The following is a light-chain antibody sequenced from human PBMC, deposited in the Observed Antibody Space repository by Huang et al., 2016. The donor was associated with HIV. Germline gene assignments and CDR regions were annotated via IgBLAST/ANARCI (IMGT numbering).Light chain of an antibody. V-gene: IGKV3-15*01. CDR3: QQYNNWPPT. Sequence: EIVMTQSPATLSVSPGERATLSCRASQSVSSDLAWYQQKPGQPPRRLIFGASTRATGVPARFSGSGSGTEFTLTISSLQSEGFAVYYCQQYNNWPPTFGQGTKVEIK. CDR2: GAS. CDR1: QSVSSD. J-gene: IGKJ1*01.